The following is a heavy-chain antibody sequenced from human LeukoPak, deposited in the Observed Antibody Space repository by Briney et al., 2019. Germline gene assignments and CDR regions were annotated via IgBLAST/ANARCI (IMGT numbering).Heavy chain of an antibody. V-gene: IGHV1-8*02. J-gene: IGHJ4*02. CDR2: MNPNSGNT. CDR3: ARGDLYGPIDY. D-gene: IGHD4/OR15-4a*01. CDR1: GYTFTTYD. Sequence: ASVKVSCKASGYTFTTYDINWVRQATGQGLEWMGWMNPNSGNTGYEQKFQGRVTMTRDTSISTAYMELSRLRSDDTAVYYCARGDLYGPIDYWGQGTLVTVSS.